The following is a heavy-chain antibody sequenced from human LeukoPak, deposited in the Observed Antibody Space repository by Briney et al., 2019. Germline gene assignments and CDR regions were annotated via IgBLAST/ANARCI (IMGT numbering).Heavy chain of an antibody. Sequence: PSETLSLTCTVSGYSISSGYYWGWIRQPAGKGLEWIGRIYSSGSTNYNPSLKSRVTMSVDTSKNQFSLKLSSVTAADTAVYYCARDTILSPWGQGTLVTVSS. V-gene: IGHV4-4*07. D-gene: IGHD5-24*01. CDR2: IYSSGST. CDR1: GYSISSGYY. J-gene: IGHJ5*02. CDR3: ARDTILSP.